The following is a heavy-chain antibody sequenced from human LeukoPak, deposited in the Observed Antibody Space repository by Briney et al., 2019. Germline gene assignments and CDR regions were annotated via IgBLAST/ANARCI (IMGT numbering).Heavy chain of an antibody. CDR2: TYYKSKWYN. Sequence: SQTPSLTCAISGDSVSTNSAAWNWIRQSPSRGLEWLGRTYYKSKWYNNYAVSVKSRITINPDTSKNQFSLHLSSVTPEDTAVYYCARGDIALDYWGQGAPVTVSS. J-gene: IGHJ4*02. CDR1: GDSVSTNSAA. V-gene: IGHV6-1*01. D-gene: IGHD5-12*01. CDR3: ARGDIALDY.